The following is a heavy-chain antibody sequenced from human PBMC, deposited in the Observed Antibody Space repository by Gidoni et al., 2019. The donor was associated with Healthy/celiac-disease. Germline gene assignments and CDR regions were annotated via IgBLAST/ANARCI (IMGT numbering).Heavy chain of an antibody. CDR1: GGSISRGGYY. V-gene: IGHV4-31*03. Sequence: QVPLQESGPGLVKPSQTLSLTCPVSGGSISRGGYYWSWIRQHPGKGLEWIGYISYSGSTYYNPSLKSRVTISVDTSKNQFSLKLSSVTAADTAVYYWARSLPPLPAAIPGGWFDPWGQGTLVTVSS. D-gene: IGHD2-2*01. CDR3: ARSLPPLPAAIPGGWFDP. CDR2: ISYSGST. J-gene: IGHJ5*02.